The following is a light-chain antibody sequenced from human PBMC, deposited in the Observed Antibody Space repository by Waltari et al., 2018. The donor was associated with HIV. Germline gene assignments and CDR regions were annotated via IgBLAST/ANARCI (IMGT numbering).Light chain of an antibody. J-gene: IGLJ1*01. V-gene: IGLV3-25*03. Sequence: SYELTQPPSVSVSPGQTARITCSGDALPKNYAYRYQQKPGQAPVLVIYKDSERPSGIPERFSGSSSGTTVTLTISGVQAEDEADYYCQSADSSGTFYVFGTGTKVTVL. CDR1: ALPKNY. CDR3: QSADSSGTFYV. CDR2: KDS.